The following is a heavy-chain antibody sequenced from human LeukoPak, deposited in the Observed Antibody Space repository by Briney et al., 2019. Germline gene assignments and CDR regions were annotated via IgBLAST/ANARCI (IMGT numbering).Heavy chain of an antibody. CDR3: ARDLIDKRIASFLDY. V-gene: IGHV1-18*01. CDR2: ISAYNGNT. D-gene: IGHD6-13*01. J-gene: IGHJ4*02. Sequence: ASVKVSCKASGYTFTSYGITWVRQAPGQGLEWMGWISAYNGNTNYAQKLQGRVTMTTDTSTSTAYMELRSLRSDDTAVYYCARDLIDKRIASFLDYWGQGTLVTVSS. CDR1: GYTFTSYG.